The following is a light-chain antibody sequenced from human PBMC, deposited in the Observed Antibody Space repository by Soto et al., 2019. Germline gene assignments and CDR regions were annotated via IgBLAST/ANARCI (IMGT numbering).Light chain of an antibody. CDR2: VAS. J-gene: IGKJ5*01. CDR3: QQSYGTPIT. V-gene: IGKV1-39*01. CDR1: QSISRY. Sequence: IQITQSPSSVSASTGDRVTITFRASQSISRYLNWYQQKPGKAPNLPIYVASSLQSEVPSRFSGSGSGTDFTLTITSLQPEDFATYYCQQSYGTPITFGQGTRLEIK.